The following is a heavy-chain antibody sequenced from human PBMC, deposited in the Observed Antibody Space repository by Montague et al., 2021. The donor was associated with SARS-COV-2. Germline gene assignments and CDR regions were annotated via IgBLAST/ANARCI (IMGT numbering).Heavy chain of an antibody. CDR2: ISTSGNT. Sequence: TLSLTCTVSGGSVNSGNYYWSWIRQPAGKRLEWMGRISTSGNTNYNPSLKSRLSILVDTSKNQFSLNLRSVTAADTAEYYCARDTEVEIRTYSYYKMDVWGLGTTVTVSS. CDR3: ARDTEVEIRTYSYYKMDV. D-gene: IGHD2-21*01. V-gene: IGHV4-61*02. CDR1: GGSVNSGNYY. J-gene: IGHJ6*02.